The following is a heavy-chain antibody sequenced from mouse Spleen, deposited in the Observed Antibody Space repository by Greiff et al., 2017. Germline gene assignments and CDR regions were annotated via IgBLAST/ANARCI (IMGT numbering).Heavy chain of an antibody. D-gene: IGHD3-2*02. J-gene: IGHJ4*01. CDR3: ARQLKLQDYAMDY. Sequence: VQLQQPGAELVRPGSSVKLSCTASGYTFTSYWMHWVQQRPIQGLEWLGNIDPSDSATHYTQKFKDQATLTVDKSSSTAHMHLSIHTSEDSAVYYCARQLKLQDYAMDYWGQGTSVTVSS. V-gene: IGHV1-52*01. CDR1: GYTFTSYW. CDR2: IDPSDSAT.